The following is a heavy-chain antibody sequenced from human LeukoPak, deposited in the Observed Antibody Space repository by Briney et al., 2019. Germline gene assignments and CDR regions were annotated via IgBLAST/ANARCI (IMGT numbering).Heavy chain of an antibody. D-gene: IGHD2-2*01. Sequence: GSLRLSCAASGFTLSYFDMNWVRQAPGKGLEWVSSISTSSRYIYYKDSARGRFTISRDDAKNSLHLEMNSLRAEDTAVYYCARADCSSSTCYLRRSWFDPWGQGTLVTVSS. CDR1: GFTLSYFD. V-gene: IGHV3-21*01. CDR3: ARADCSSSTCYLRRSWFDP. J-gene: IGHJ5*02. CDR2: ISTSSRYI.